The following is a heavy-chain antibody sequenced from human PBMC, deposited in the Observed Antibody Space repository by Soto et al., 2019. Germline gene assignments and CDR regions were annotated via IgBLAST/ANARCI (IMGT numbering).Heavy chain of an antibody. CDR2: INASGGST. V-gene: IGHV1-46*01. CDR1: GYTFTSYY. J-gene: IGHJ4*02. D-gene: IGHD1-26*01. CDR3: AGGPGGSYYWFDY. Sequence: ASVKVSCKASGYTFTSYYMHWVRQAPGQGLEWMGIINASGGSTGYAQKLQGRVTVTRDTSTSTVYMELSSLRSEDTAVYYCAGGPGGSYYWFDYWGQGTLVTVSS.